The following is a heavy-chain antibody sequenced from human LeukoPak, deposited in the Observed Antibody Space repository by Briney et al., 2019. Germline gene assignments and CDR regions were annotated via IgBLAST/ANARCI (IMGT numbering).Heavy chain of an antibody. V-gene: IGHV4-59*08. CDR3: MRHEYAWRGAFDI. CDR1: GGFISPYY. D-gene: IGHD2/OR15-2a*01. Sequence: PSETLSLTCTVSGGFISPYYWSWMRQPGGKGVEWGGYINYSGRTDANPSLKRRVTISVDTSKKQFSLKLRSVTAADTAVYYCMRHEYAWRGAFDIWGQGTMVTVSS. CDR2: INYSGRT. J-gene: IGHJ3*02.